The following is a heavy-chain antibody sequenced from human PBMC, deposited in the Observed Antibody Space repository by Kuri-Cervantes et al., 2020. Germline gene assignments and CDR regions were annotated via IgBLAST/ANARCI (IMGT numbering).Heavy chain of an antibody. CDR3: ARGGMSGAWGLFDY. J-gene: IGHJ4*02. Sequence: GGSLRPSCAVAGFTFDAYAMHWVRQAPGKGLEWVSSISWNSGSIDYVDSVKGRFTISRDNAKNSLYLQMSSLRTEDTALYYCARGGMSGAWGLFDYWGQGTLVTVSS. D-gene: IGHD6-13*01. CDR1: GFTFDAYA. V-gene: IGHV3-9*01. CDR2: ISWNSGSI.